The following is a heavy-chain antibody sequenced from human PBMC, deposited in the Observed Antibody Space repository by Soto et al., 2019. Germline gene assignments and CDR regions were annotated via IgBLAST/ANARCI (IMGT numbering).Heavy chain of an antibody. CDR2: INPGNGNT. V-gene: IGHV1-3*01. CDR3: ARVDRRTVDY. D-gene: IGHD2-2*03. CDR1: GYTFTSYG. J-gene: IGHJ4*02. Sequence: ASVKVSCKASGYTFTSYGINWVRQAPGRGLEWMGWINPGNGNTKYSQQFQGRVIIDRDTSASTAYMELSSLRSEDTAVYYCARVDRRTVDYWGQGTLVTVSS.